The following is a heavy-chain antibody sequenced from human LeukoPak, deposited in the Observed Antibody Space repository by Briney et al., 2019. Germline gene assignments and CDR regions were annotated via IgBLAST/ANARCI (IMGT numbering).Heavy chain of an antibody. CDR2: MNPYSGNT. J-gene: IGHJ6*02. CDR3: ARGKAPQRGYYYYGMDV. V-gene: IGHV1-8*01. D-gene: IGHD1-26*01. CDR1: GYTFTSYD. Sequence: ASVKVSCKASGYTFTSYDINWVRQTPGQRLESMGWMNPYSGNTGYAQKFQGRVTMTRNTSISTAYMELSSLRSEDTAVYYCARGKAPQRGYYYYGMDVWGQGTTVTVSS.